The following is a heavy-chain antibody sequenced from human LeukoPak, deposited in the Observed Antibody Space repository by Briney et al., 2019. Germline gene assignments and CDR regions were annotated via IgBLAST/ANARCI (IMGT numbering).Heavy chain of an antibody. D-gene: IGHD3-9*01. V-gene: IGHV4-34*01. J-gene: IGHJ4*02. CDR1: GGSFSGYY. CDR2: INHSGST. Sequence: SETLSLTCAVYGGSFSGYYWSWIRQPPGKGLEWIGEINHSGSTNYNPSLKSRVTISVDTSKNQFSLKLSSVTAADTAVYYCARATRGGDDILTGYYFDYWGQGTLVTVSS. CDR3: ARATRGGDDILTGYYFDY.